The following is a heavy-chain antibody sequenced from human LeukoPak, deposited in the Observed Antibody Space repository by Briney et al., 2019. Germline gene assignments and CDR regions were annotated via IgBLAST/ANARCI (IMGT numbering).Heavy chain of an antibody. CDR2: INPSGGST. Sequence: ASVKVSCKASGYTFTSYYMHWVRQAPGQGLEWMGIINPSGGSTSYAQKFQGRVTMTRDTSTSTVYMELRSLRSDDTAVYYCASGSSGYYYGEPTDAFDIWGQGTMVTVSS. V-gene: IGHV1-46*01. J-gene: IGHJ3*02. CDR3: ASGSSGYYYGEPTDAFDI. D-gene: IGHD3-22*01. CDR1: GYTFTSYY.